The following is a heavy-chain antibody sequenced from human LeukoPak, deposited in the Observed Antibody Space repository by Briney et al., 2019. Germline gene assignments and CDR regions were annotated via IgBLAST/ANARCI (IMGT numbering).Heavy chain of an antibody. Sequence: GGSLRLSCAASGFTFSSYSMNWVRQAPGKGLEWVSSISSSSSYIYYADSVKGRFTISRDNAKNSLYLQMNSLKTEDTAVYYCTRDEDVAMSLLLEFDYWGQGTLVTVSS. CDR2: ISSSSSYI. D-gene: IGHD5-12*01. CDR3: TRDEDVAMSLLLEFDY. J-gene: IGHJ4*02. CDR1: GFTFSSYS. V-gene: IGHV3-21*03.